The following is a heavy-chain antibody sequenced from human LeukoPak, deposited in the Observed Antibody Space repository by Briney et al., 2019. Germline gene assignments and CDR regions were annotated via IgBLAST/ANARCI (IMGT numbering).Heavy chain of an antibody. CDR2: IYYSGST. D-gene: IGHD2-2*01. Sequence: SQTLSLTCTVSGGSISSGGYYWSWIRQHPGKGLEWIGYIYYSGSTYYNPSLKSRVTISVDTSKNQFSLKLSSVTAADTAVYYCARAVSDIVVVPAALTDNWFDPWGQGTLVTVSS. V-gene: IGHV4-31*03. J-gene: IGHJ5*02. CDR1: GGSISSGGYY. CDR3: ARAVSDIVVVPAALTDNWFDP.